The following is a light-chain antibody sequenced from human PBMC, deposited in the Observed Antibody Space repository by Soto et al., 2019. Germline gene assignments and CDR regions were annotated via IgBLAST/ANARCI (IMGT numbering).Light chain of an antibody. CDR3: QQYNSYLYT. J-gene: IGKJ2*01. CDR2: DAS. CDR1: QSISSW. V-gene: IGKV1-5*01. Sequence: DIQMTQSPSTLSASVGDRVTITCRASQSISSWLAWYQQKPGKAPKLLIYDASSLESGVPSRFSGSGSGTEFTPAISSLQPDDCATYYCQQYNSYLYTFGQGTKLEIK.